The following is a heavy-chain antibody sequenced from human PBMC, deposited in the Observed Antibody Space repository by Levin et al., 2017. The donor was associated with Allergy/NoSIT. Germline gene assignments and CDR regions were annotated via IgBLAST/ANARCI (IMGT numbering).Heavy chain of an antibody. D-gene: IGHD6-13*01. CDR3: ARGGSSSWYGS. Sequence: GGSLRLSCAASGFTFSSYWMHWVRQAPGKGLVWVSRINSDGSTTSYADSVKGRFTISRDNAKNTLYLQMNSLRAEDTAVYYCARGGSSSWYGSWGQGTLVTVSS. V-gene: IGHV3-74*01. CDR2: INSDGSTT. CDR1: GFTFSSYW. J-gene: IGHJ5*02.